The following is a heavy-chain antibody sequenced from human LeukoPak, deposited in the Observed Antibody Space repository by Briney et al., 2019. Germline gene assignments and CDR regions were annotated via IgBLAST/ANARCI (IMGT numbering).Heavy chain of an antibody. CDR2: IYTSGST. CDR3: ARWSVGSSGWYSWFDP. CDR1: GCSISSYY. V-gene: IGHV4-4*07. J-gene: IGHJ5*02. Sequence: SETLSLTCTVSGCSISSYYWSWIRQPAGKGLEWIGRIYTSGSTNYNPSLKSRVTMSVDTSKNQFSLKLSSVTAADTAVYYCARWSVGSSGWYSWFDPWGQGTLVTVSS. D-gene: IGHD6-19*01.